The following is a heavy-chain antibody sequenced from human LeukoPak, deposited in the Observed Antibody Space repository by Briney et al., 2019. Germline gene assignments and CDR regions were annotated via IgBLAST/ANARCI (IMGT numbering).Heavy chain of an antibody. V-gene: IGHV3-9*01. Sequence: GGSLRLSCAASGFTFDHYAMHWVRQAPGRGREWVSGNSWNSGSIGYADSVKGRSTISRDNAKNSLYLQMNSLRAEDTALYYCAKDMGPRWELLEWCAFDIWGQGTMVTVSS. J-gene: IGHJ3*02. D-gene: IGHD1-26*01. CDR2: NSWNSGSI. CDR3: AKDMGPRWELLEWCAFDI. CDR1: GFTFDHYA.